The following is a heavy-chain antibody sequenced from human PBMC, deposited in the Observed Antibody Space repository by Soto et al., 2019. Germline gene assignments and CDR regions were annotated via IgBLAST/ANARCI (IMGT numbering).Heavy chain of an antibody. Sequence: GASVKVSWKASGYTFTSYGISWVRQAPGQGLEWMGWISAYNGNTNYAQKLQGRVTMTTDTSTSTAYMELRSLRSDETAVYYCARGNVLMVYAHYGMEVWGQGTTVTVSS. J-gene: IGHJ6*02. CDR2: ISAYNGNT. CDR3: ARGNVLMVYAHYGMEV. V-gene: IGHV1-18*01. CDR1: GYTFTSYG. D-gene: IGHD2-8*01.